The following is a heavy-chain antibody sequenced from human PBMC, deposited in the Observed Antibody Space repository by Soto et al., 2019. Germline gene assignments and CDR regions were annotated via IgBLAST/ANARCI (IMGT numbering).Heavy chain of an antibody. CDR2: ISSSSSYI. Sequence: GGSLRLSCAASGFTFSSYSMNWVRQAPGKGLEWVSSISSSSSYIYYADSVKGRFTISRDNAKNSLYLQMNSLRAEDTALYYCARDYDILTGSKQSQYFDYWGQGTLVTVSS. CDR1: GFTFSSYS. D-gene: IGHD3-9*01. CDR3: ARDYDILTGSKQSQYFDY. J-gene: IGHJ4*02. V-gene: IGHV3-21*01.